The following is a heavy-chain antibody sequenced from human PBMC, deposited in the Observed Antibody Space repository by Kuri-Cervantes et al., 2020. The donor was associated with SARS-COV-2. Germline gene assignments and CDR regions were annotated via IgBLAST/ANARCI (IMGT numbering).Heavy chain of an antibody. Sequence: SETRSLTGGVYDASFVGYSWTWIRRPPGKGLEWNGEINDSGSTNYNQSLKSRVTISVDTSKNQFSLKLSSVTAADTAVYYCASLLSYYDYVWGSFRYYYFDYWGQGTLVTVSS. D-gene: IGHD3-16*02. CDR3: ASLLSYYDYVWGSFRYYYFDY. V-gene: IGHV4-34*01. CDR1: DASFVGYS. CDR2: INDSGST. J-gene: IGHJ4*02.